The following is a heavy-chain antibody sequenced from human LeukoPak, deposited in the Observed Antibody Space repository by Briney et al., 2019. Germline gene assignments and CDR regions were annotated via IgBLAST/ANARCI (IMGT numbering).Heavy chain of an antibody. CDR1: GGSFSGYY. J-gene: IGHJ3*02. CDR3: ARSKQQLDAFDI. CDR2: INHSGST. Sequence: IPSETPSLTCAVYGGSFSGYYWSWIRQPPGKGLEWIGEINHSGSTNYNPSPKSRVTISVDTSKNQFSLKLSSVTAADTAVYYCARSKQQLDAFDIWGQGTMVTVS. V-gene: IGHV4-34*01. D-gene: IGHD6-13*01.